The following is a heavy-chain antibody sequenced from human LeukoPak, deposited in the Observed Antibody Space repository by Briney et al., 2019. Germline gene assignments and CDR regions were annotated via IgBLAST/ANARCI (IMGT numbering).Heavy chain of an antibody. Sequence: ASVKVSCKASGYTFTSYDINWVRQAPGQGLEWMGWMNPNSGNTGYAQKFQGRVTMTRNTSISTAYMELNSLRSEDTAVYYCARGGPLGEQLLVRSYYYYKDVWGKGTTVTVSS. J-gene: IGHJ6*03. CDR2: MNPNSGNT. CDR1: GYTFTSYD. CDR3: ARGGPLGEQLLVRSYYYYKDV. D-gene: IGHD6-13*01. V-gene: IGHV1-8*01.